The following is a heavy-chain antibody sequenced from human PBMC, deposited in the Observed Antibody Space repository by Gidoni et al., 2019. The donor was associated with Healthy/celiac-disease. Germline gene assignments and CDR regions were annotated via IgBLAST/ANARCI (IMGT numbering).Heavy chain of an antibody. D-gene: IGHD1-26*01. V-gene: IGHV1-69*08. CDR1: GGTFSSYT. CDR2: IIPILGIA. Sequence: QVQLVQSGAEVKTPGSSVKVSCKASGGTFSSYTISWVRQAPGQGLEWMGRIIPILGIANYAQKFQGRVTITADKSTSTAYMELSSLRSEDTAVYYCARDQRGRPFDYWGQGTLVTVSS. CDR3: ARDQRGRPFDY. J-gene: IGHJ4*02.